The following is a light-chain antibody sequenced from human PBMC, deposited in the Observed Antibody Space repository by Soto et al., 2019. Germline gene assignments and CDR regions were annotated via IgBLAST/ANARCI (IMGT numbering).Light chain of an antibody. CDR1: QSVSSN. V-gene: IGKV3-15*01. Sequence: IVMNQSPSTLSVSPGERATLSCGASQSVSSNLAWYQQKPGQAPRLLIYGASTRATGIPARFSGSGSGTEFTLTISSLQSEDFAVYYCQQYNNWRTWTFGQGTKVDIK. J-gene: IGKJ1*01. CDR2: GAS. CDR3: QQYNNWRTWT.